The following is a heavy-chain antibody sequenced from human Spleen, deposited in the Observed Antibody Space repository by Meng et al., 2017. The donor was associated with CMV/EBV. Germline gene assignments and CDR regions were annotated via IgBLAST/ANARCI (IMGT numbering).Heavy chain of an antibody. J-gene: IGHJ4*02. CDR1: GFTFSNYA. Sequence: LSCAASGFTFSNYAIHWVRQAPGKGLEWVAHISYDGSDKYSADSVKGRFTISRDNSKNTLYLQMNGLRAEDTAVYYCARGGGWYYFDNWGQGTLVTVSS. CDR3: ARGGGWYYFDN. V-gene: IGHV3-30-3*01. CDR2: ISYDGSDK. D-gene: IGHD6-19*01.